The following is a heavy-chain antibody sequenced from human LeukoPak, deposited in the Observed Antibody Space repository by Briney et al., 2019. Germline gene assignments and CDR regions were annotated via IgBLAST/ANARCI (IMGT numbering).Heavy chain of an antibody. Sequence: GASVKVSCKASGYTFTGYYMHWVRQAPGQGLEWMGWINPNSGGTNYAQKFQGRVTMTRDTSISTAYMELSRLRSDDTAVYYCARDDCSGGSCYGDGWFDPWGQETLVTVSS. V-gene: IGHV1-2*02. CDR1: GYTFTGYY. J-gene: IGHJ5*02. D-gene: IGHD2-15*01. CDR2: INPNSGGT. CDR3: ARDDCSGGSCYGDGWFDP.